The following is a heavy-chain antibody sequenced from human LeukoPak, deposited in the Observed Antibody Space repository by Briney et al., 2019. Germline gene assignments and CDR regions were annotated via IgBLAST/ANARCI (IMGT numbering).Heavy chain of an antibody. Sequence: PSETLSLTCTVSGGSISSSSYYWGWIRQPPGKGLEWIGSIYYSGSTYYNPSLKSRVTISVDTSKNQFSLKLSSVTAADTAVYYCARYWGQWLNYYYGMDVWGQGTTVTVSS. V-gene: IGHV4-39*07. CDR1: GGSISSSSYY. D-gene: IGHD6-19*01. J-gene: IGHJ6*02. CDR3: ARYWGQWLNYYYGMDV. CDR2: IYYSGST.